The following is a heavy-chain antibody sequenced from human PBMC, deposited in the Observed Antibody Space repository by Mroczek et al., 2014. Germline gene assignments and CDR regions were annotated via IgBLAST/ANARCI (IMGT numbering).Heavy chain of an antibody. V-gene: IGHV4-39*01. CDR2: IYYSGST. Sequence: QVQLQESGPGLVKPSETLSLTCTVSGGSISSSSYYWGWIRQPPGKGLEWIGSIYYSGSTYYNPSLKSRVTISVDTSKNQFSLKLSSVTAADTAVYYCARLDLMYYYDSSGYVFDYWGQGTLVTVSS. D-gene: IGHD3-22*01. J-gene: IGHJ4*02. CDR1: GGSISSSSYY. CDR3: ARLDLMYYYDSSGYVFDY.